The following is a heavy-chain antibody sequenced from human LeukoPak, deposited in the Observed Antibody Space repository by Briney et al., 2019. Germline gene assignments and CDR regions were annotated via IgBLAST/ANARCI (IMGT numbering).Heavy chain of an antibody. V-gene: IGHV3-23*01. J-gene: IGHJ4*02. CDR1: GFTFSSYA. CDR2: ISGSGGST. Sequence: GGSLRLSCAASGFTFSSYAMSWVRQAPGKGLEWVSAISGSGGSTYYADSVKGRFTISRDNSKNTLYLQMNSLRAEDTAVYYCEKDQGRPTKTVTTTHNFDYWGQGTLVTVSS. CDR3: EKDQGRPTKTVTTTHNFDY. D-gene: IGHD4-17*01.